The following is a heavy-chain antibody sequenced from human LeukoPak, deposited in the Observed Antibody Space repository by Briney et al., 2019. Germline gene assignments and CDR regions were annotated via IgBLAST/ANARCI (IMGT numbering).Heavy chain of an antibody. D-gene: IGHD3-10*01. Sequence: PGGSLRLSCAASGFTFSSYAMSWVRQAPGKGLEWVSAISGSGGSTYYADSVKGRFTISRDNSKNTLYLQMNSLRAEDTAVYYCAKSRDYYGSRGPAVGYWGQGTLVTVSS. CDR3: AKSRDYYGSRGPAVGY. CDR2: ISGSGGST. J-gene: IGHJ4*02. V-gene: IGHV3-23*01. CDR1: GFTFSSYA.